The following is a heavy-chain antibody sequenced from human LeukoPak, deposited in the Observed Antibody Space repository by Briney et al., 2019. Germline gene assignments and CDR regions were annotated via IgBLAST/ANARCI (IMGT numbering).Heavy chain of an antibody. Sequence: SETLSLSCAVADGSISSSNWWSWVRQPPGKGLEWIGEIYHSGSTNYNPSLKSRVTISVDKSKTQSSLKLSSVTAADTAVYYCARAPGEGGYYFDYWGQGTLVTVSS. CDR3: ARAPGEGGYYFDY. CDR2: IYHSGST. J-gene: IGHJ4*02. V-gene: IGHV4-4*02. D-gene: IGHD1-26*01. CDR1: DGSISSSNW.